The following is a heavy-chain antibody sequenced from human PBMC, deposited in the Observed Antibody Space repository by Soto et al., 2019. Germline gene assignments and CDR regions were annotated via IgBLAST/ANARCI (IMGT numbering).Heavy chain of an antibody. CDR3: VRVEMYAGEFPPNFDC. V-gene: IGHV4-39*01. CDR2: IYYTGNT. Sequence: PSETLSLTCTVSGDSLRSSYHYWGWIRQLPGKGLEWIGSIYYTGNTYYNPSLKSRVSISVDMATNEISLRLRAESVADTAVYYCVRVEMYAGEFPPNFDCWGQGALVTVSS. D-gene: IGHD2-8*01. CDR1: GDSLRSSYHY. J-gene: IGHJ4*02.